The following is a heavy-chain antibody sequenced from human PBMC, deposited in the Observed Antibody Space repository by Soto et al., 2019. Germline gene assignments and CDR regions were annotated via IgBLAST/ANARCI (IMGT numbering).Heavy chain of an antibody. Sequence: PWGSLRLSCEASGFTFSTYAMNWVRQAPGKGLEWASGISGSGGATYYADSVKGRFTISRDNSKNTLYLQMNSLRAEDTAVYYCAKALYYYYGLDVWGQGTTVPVSS. V-gene: IGHV3-23*01. J-gene: IGHJ6*02. CDR2: ISGSGGAT. CDR3: AKALYYYYGLDV. CDR1: GFTFSTYA.